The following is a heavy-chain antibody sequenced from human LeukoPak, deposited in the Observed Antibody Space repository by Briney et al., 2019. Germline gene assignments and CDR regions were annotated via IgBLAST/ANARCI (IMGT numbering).Heavy chain of an antibody. CDR3: ARVGSGWYNY. D-gene: IGHD6-19*01. Sequence: PSETLSLTCAVPGYSISSGYYWGWIRQPPGKGLEWIGSIYHSGSTYYNPSLKSRVTISVDTSKNQFSLKLSSVTAADTAVYYCARVGSGWYNYWGQGTLVTVSS. CDR1: GYSISSGYY. V-gene: IGHV4-38-2*01. J-gene: IGHJ4*02. CDR2: IYHSGST.